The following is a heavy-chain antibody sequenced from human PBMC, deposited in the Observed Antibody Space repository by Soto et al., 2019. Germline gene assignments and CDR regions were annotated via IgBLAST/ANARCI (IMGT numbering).Heavy chain of an antibody. V-gene: IGHV4-4*02. CDR2: IHHSVCN. D-gene: IGHD3-10*01. CDR3: TRHYYYSMDV. CDR1: GASVANDNW. J-gene: IGHJ6*02. Sequence: QVQLQESGPGLVKPSGTLSLTCVVSGASVANDNWWSWVRQPPGKGLDWIVEIHHSVCNNNSPSLNSRVTISVDKSKHQVSLTLNSVSAADSALYYCTRHYYYSMDVCGQGTTVTVSS.